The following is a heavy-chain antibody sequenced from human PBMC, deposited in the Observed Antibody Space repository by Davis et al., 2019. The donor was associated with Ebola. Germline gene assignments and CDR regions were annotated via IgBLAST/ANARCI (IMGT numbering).Heavy chain of an antibody. CDR1: GYTFTSYA. CDR3: ARDFCGRDCDSEYFHH. J-gene: IGHJ1*01. CDR2: INTNTGNP. Sequence: AASVKVSCKASGYTFTSYAINWVRQAPGQGLEWMGWINTNTGNPTYAQGFTGRFVFSLDTSVSTAYLQISSLKAEDTAVYYCARDFCGRDCDSEYFHHWGQGTLVTVSS. D-gene: IGHD2-21*02. V-gene: IGHV7-4-1*02.